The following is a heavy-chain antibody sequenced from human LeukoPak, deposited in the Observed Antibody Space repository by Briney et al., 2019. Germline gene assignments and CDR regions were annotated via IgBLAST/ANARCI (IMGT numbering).Heavy chain of an antibody. CDR1: GFTFSSSW. CDR2: IKGDGSDK. D-gene: IGHD3-16*01. J-gene: IGHJ4*02. V-gene: IGHV3-7*01. CDR3: ATEHWGPNS. Sequence: GGSLRLSCAATGFTFSSSWMTWVRQAPGKGLEWLANIKGDGSDKNYVDSVKGRFTISRDNAKNSLFLQMSSLRGEDTALYYCATEHWGPNSWGQGTLVTVSS.